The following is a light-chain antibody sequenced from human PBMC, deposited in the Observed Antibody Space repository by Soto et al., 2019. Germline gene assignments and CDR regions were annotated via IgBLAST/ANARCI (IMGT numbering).Light chain of an antibody. V-gene: IGLV1-44*01. CDR2: NDD. J-gene: IGLJ3*02. Sequence: QSVLTQPPSVSGTPGLRVNISCSGGISNIGKDTVNWYQQRPGTAPKLLMFNDDKRPSGVPDRFFGSRSGTSASLAISGLQSDDEAVYFCSTWDDSLNGWVFGGGTKLTVL. CDR1: ISNIGKDT. CDR3: STWDDSLNGWV.